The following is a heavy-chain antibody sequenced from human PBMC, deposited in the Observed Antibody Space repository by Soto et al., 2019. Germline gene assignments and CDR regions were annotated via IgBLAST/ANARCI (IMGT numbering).Heavy chain of an antibody. D-gene: IGHD2-15*01. V-gene: IGHV5-51*01. CDR2: IYPCNSNT. J-gene: IGHJ3*02. Sequence: GESLKISCNGSGYGFSIHWVSWLGQMPWKGLEGVGIIYPCNSNTMYSPSFQGQVTISADTALSTTSLQWETLKPSDTAIYFCASESHCDGGNCPMGGFDMWGQGTMVTVSS. CDR3: ASESHCDGGNCPMGGFDM. CDR1: GYGFSIHW.